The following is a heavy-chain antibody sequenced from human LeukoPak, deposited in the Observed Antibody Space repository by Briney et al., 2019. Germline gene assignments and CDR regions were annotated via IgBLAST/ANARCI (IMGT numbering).Heavy chain of an antibody. Sequence: SVKVSCKASGSTFSSYAISWVRQAPGQGLEWMGGIIPIFGTANYAQKFQGRVTITADESTSTAYMELSGLRSEDTAVYYCALSHDFWQPFDYWGLGTLVTVSS. CDR3: ALSHDFWQPFDY. CDR1: GSTFSSYA. D-gene: IGHD3-3*01. J-gene: IGHJ4*02. CDR2: IIPIFGTA. V-gene: IGHV1-69*13.